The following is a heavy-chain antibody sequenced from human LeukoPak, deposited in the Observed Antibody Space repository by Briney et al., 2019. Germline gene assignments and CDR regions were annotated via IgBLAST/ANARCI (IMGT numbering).Heavy chain of an antibody. CDR3: ARLTYYDFWSGYNYAFDI. D-gene: IGHD3-3*01. Sequence: ASVKVSCKAAGYTFTGYYMHWVRQAPGQGLEWMGWINPSSGGTNYAQKFQGRVTVTRDTSISTAYMELSRLRSDDTAVYYCARLTYYDFWSGYNYAFDIWGQRTMVTVSS. CDR2: INPSSGGT. V-gene: IGHV1-2*02. J-gene: IGHJ3*02. CDR1: GYTFTGYY.